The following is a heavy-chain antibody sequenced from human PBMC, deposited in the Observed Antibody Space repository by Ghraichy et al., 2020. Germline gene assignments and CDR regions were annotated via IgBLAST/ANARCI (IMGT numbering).Heavy chain of an antibody. V-gene: IGHV3-30*18. Sequence: GESLNISCAASGFTFSSYGMHWVRQAPGKGLEWVAVISYDGSNKYYADSVKGRFTISRDNSKNTLYLQMNSLRAEDTAVYYCAKDLESPGYSSGWYYYYGMDVWGQGTTVTVSS. D-gene: IGHD6-19*01. CDR1: GFTFSSYG. CDR3: AKDLESPGYSSGWYYYYGMDV. J-gene: IGHJ6*02. CDR2: ISYDGSNK.